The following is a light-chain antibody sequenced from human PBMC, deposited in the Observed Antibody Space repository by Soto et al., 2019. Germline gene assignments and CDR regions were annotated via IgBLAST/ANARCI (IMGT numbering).Light chain of an antibody. CDR1: SSNIGTSS. Sequence: QSVLTQPPSASGTPGQTVTISCSGSSSNIGTSSVHWYKHLPGTAPKPLIYTNDQRPSGVPDRFSGSKSGTSASLAFIGLQSEEEANYYCAVGKDSLNGHFFGAGTKVTVL. CDR2: TND. J-gene: IGLJ1*01. CDR3: AVGKDSLNGHF. V-gene: IGLV1-44*01.